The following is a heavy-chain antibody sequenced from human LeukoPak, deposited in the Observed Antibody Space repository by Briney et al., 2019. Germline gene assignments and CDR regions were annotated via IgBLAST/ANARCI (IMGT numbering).Heavy chain of an antibody. D-gene: IGHD4-23*01. CDR1: GGSFSGYY. J-gene: IGHJ5*02. Sequence: SETLSLTCAVYGGSFSGYYWSWIRQPPGKGLEWIGEINHSGSTNYNPSLKSRVTISVDTSKNQFSLKLSSVTAADTAVYYCARGREVVKASWFDPWGQGTLVTVSS. CDR2: INHSGST. CDR3: ARGREVVKASWFDP. V-gene: IGHV4-34*01.